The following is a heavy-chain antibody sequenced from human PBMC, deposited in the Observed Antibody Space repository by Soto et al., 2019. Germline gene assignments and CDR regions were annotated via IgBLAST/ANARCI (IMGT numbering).Heavy chain of an antibody. Sequence: ASVKVSCKVSGYTFTSYDINWVRQATGQGLEWMGWMNPNSGNTGYAQKFQGRVTMTRNTSISTAYMELSSLRSEDTAVYYCGRGLRVRGVFTPTKSPSPRYYFDYWGQGTLVTVSS. V-gene: IGHV1-8*01. D-gene: IGHD3-10*01. J-gene: IGHJ4*02. CDR2: MNPNSGNT. CDR1: GYTFTSYD. CDR3: GRGLRVRGVFTPTKSPSPRYYFDY.